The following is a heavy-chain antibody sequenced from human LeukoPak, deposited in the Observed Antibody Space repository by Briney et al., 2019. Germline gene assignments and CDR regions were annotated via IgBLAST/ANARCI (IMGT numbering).Heavy chain of an antibody. Sequence: SVKVSCKASGGTFSSYAISWVRQAPGQGLEWMGGSIPIFGTANYAQKFQGRVTITADESTSTAYMELSSLRSEDTAVYYCARGSSGWAQLGYWGQGTLVTVSS. CDR3: ARGSSGWAQLGY. J-gene: IGHJ4*02. V-gene: IGHV1-69*13. D-gene: IGHD6-19*01. CDR1: GGTFSSYA. CDR2: SIPIFGTA.